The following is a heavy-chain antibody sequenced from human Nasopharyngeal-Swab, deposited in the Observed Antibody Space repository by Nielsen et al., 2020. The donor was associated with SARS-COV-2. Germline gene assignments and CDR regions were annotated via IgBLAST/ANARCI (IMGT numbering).Heavy chain of an antibody. J-gene: IGHJ6*01. D-gene: IGHD2-2*01. CDR3: ARNRVSSTSEAPNYYYYYGMDV. CDR2: INHSGST. V-gene: IGHV4-34*01. Sequence: SETLSLTFAVHGCSFSGYYWSWIRQPPGKGLEWIGEINHSGSTNYNPSLKSRVTISVDTSKNQFSLKLSSVTAADTAVYYCARNRVSSTSEAPNYYYYYGMDVWGQGTTVTVSS. CDR1: GCSFSGYY.